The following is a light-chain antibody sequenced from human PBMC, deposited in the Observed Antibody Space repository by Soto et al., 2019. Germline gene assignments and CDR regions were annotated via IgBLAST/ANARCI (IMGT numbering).Light chain of an antibody. J-gene: IGKJ2*01. Sequence: ETVLTQSPGTLSLSPGEGATLSCRASQRVSSNSLAWYQQKVGQAPRLLIYDASSRATGIPDRFSGSGSGTDFTLTISRLEVEDFAVYYCQQYARSPYTFGQGTKLEIK. CDR3: QQYARSPYT. CDR2: DAS. V-gene: IGKV3-20*01. CDR1: QRVSSNS.